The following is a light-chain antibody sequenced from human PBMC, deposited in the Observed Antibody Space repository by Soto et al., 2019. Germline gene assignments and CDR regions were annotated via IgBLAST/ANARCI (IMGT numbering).Light chain of an antibody. Sequence: EIVFTQSPGTLSLSPGERATLSCRASQSVSSSYLAWYQQKPGQAPRLLIYGASIRATGIPDRFSGSGSGTDFTLTISRLEPEDSAVYYCQQYDSSPLTFGGGTKV. CDR2: GAS. V-gene: IGKV3-20*01. J-gene: IGKJ4*01. CDR3: QQYDSSPLT. CDR1: QSVSSSY.